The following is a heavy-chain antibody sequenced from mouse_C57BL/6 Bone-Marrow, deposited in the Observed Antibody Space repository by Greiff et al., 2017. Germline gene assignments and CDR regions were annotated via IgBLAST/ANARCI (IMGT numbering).Heavy chain of an antibody. Sequence: QVQLQQSGPGLVQPSQSLSITCTVSGFSLTSYGVHWVRQSPGKGLEWLGVIWRGGSTDYNAAFMSRLSITKDNSKSQVFFKMNSLQADDTAIYYCAKNKGGYSYYFDYWGQGTTLTVSS. CDR2: IWRGGST. CDR1: GFSLTSYG. V-gene: IGHV2-5*01. J-gene: IGHJ2*01. D-gene: IGHD2-3*01. CDR3: AKNKGGYSYYFDY.